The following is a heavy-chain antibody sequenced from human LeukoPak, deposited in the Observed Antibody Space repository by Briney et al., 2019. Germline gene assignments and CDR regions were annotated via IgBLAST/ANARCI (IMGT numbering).Heavy chain of an antibody. CDR2: IIPILGIA. CDR3: ARDWSGGSCYRFFDY. CDR1: GGTFSSYA. D-gene: IGHD2-15*01. J-gene: IGHJ4*02. Sequence: SVTVFCKASGGTFSSYAISWVRQAPGQGLEWMGRIIPILGIANYAQKFQGRVTITADKSTSTAYMELSSLRSEDTAVYYCARDWSGGSCYRFFDYWGQGTLVTVSS. V-gene: IGHV1-69*04.